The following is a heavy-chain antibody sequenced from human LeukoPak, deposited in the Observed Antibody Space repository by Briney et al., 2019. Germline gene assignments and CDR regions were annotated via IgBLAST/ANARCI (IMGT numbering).Heavy chain of an antibody. J-gene: IGHJ6*02. CDR1: GYTFTSYG. V-gene: IGHV1-18*01. Sequence: ASVKLSCKAAGYTFTSYGNSWVRQAPGQALEWMGWISAYNGNRTNAQKLEGRVTMTTVTSTSTASMELRSLRSDDAAVYYCARCPRVGEFPLNGMDVWGQGTTVTVSS. D-gene: IGHD3-10*01. CDR2: ISAYNGNR. CDR3: ARCPRVGEFPLNGMDV.